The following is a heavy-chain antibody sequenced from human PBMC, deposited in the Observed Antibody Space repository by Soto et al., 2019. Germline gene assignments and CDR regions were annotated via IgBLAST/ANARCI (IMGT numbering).Heavy chain of an antibody. CDR2: IIPILGIA. CDR1: GGTFSSYT. J-gene: IGHJ6*02. CDR3: ARSTSYDILTGYPGGGMDV. Sequence: QVQLVQSGAEVKNPGSSVNVSCKASGGTFSSYTISWVRQAPGQGLKWLGRIIPILGIANYAQKFQGRVTITADKSTSTAYMELSSLRSEDTAVYYCARSTSYDILTGYPGGGMDVWGQGTTVTVSS. V-gene: IGHV1-69*02. D-gene: IGHD3-9*01.